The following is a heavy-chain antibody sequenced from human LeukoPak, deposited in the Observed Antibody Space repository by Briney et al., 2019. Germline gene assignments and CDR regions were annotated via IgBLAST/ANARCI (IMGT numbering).Heavy chain of an antibody. CDR3: ARGPQSSMIVVVTKRYYFDY. V-gene: IGHV4-31*03. J-gene: IGHJ4*02. Sequence: SETLSLTCTVSGGSISSGGYYWSWIRQHPGKGLEWIGEINHSGSTNYNPSLKSRVTISVDTSKNQFSLKLSSVTAADTAVYYCARGPQSSMIVVVTKRYYFDYWGQGTLVTVSS. CDR1: GGSISSGGYY. D-gene: IGHD3-22*01. CDR2: INHSGST.